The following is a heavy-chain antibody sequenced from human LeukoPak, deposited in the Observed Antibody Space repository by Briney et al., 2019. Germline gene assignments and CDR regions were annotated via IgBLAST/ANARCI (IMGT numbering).Heavy chain of an antibody. CDR2: IYHSGST. J-gene: IGHJ5*02. CDR3: ARVRYSSGWYLFHWFDP. D-gene: IGHD6-19*01. V-gene: IGHV4-30-2*01. Sequence: PSQTLSLTCAVSGGSISSGGYSWSWIRQPPGKGLEWIGYIYHSGSTYYNPSLKSRVTISVDRSKNQFSLKLSSVTAADTAVYYCARVRYSSGWYLFHWFDPWGQGTLVTVSS. CDR1: GGSISSGGYS.